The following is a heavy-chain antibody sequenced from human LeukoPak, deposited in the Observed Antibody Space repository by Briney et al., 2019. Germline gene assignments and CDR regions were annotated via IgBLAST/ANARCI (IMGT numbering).Heavy chain of an antibody. Sequence: GGSLRLSCAASGFTVSSNYMSWVRQAPGKGLEWVSVIYSGGSTYYADSVKGRFTISGDNSKNTLYLQMNSLRAEDTAVYYCARDSPSGSYDYYYYGMDVWGQGTTVTVSS. CDR2: IYSGGST. J-gene: IGHJ6*02. V-gene: IGHV3-66*01. CDR3: ARDSPSGSYDYYYYGMDV. CDR1: GFTVSSNY. D-gene: IGHD1-26*01.